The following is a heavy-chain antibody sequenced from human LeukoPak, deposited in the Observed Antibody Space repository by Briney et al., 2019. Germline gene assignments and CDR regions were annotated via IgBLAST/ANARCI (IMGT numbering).Heavy chain of an antibody. CDR2: IIPILGIA. D-gene: IGHD6-19*01. CDR1: GGTFSSYT. CDR3: ARDLGIAVAGFDY. Sequence: ASVKVSCKASGGTFSSYTISWVRQAPGQGLEWMGRIIPILGIANYAQKFQGRVTITADKSTSTAYMELSSLRSEDTAVYYCARDLGIAVAGFDYWGQGTLVTVSS. V-gene: IGHV1-69*04. J-gene: IGHJ4*02.